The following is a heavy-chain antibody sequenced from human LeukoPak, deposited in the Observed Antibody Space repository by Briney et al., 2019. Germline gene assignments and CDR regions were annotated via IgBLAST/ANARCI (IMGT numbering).Heavy chain of an antibody. V-gene: IGHV4-59*01. J-gene: IGHJ3*02. CDR3: ARLQPNSGEWAFDI. CDR2: LYSRGSP. CDR1: GGSISNYY. Sequence: SETLSLTCTVSGGSISNYYWSWIRQPPGKGLEWIGYLYSRGSPNYNPSLKRRVTISVDTSKNLFSLTLTSVTAADTAVYYCARLQPNSGEWAFDIWGQGTMVIVSS. D-gene: IGHD1-1*01.